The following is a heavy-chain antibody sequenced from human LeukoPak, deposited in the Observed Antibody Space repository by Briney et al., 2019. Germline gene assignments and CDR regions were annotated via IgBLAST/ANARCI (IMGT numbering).Heavy chain of an antibody. CDR2: IYYSGST. CDR3: ARGIAVAGPRGDYYYYGMDV. D-gene: IGHD6-19*01. Sequence: ASQTLSLTCTVSGGSISSGGYYWSWIRQHPGKGLEWIGYIYYSGSTYYNPSLKSRVTISVDTSKNQFSLKLSSVTAADTDVYYCARGIAVAGPRGDYYYYGMDVWGKGTTVTVSS. CDR1: GGSISSGGYY. J-gene: IGHJ6*04. V-gene: IGHV4-31*03.